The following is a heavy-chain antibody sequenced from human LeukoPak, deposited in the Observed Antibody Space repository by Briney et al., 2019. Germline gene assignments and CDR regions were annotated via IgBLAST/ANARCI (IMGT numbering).Heavy chain of an antibody. CDR1: GFTFSSYA. CDR2: ISGSGGGT. CDR3: AKGGNCSGGSCYLSIDY. V-gene: IGHV3-23*01. J-gene: IGHJ4*02. Sequence: GGSLRLSCAASGFTFSSYAMSWVRQAPGEGLEWVSTISGSGGGTYYADSVKGRFTISRDNSKNTLYLQMNSLRAEDMAVYYCAKGGNCSGGSCYLSIDYWGQGTLVTVSS. D-gene: IGHD2-15*01.